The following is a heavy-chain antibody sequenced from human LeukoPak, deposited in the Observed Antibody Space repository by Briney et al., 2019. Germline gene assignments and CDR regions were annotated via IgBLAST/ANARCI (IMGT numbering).Heavy chain of an antibody. D-gene: IGHD6-13*01. J-gene: IGHJ4*02. CDR3: ARDSGSSWYPHFDY. V-gene: IGHV3-21*01. CDR1: GFTFSSYS. CDR2: ISSSSSYI. Sequence: PGRSLRLSCAASGFTFSSYSMNWVRQAPGKGLEWVSSISSSSSYIYYADSVKGRFTISRDNAKNSLYLQMNSLRAEDTAVYYCARDSGSSWYPHFDYWGQGTLVTVSS.